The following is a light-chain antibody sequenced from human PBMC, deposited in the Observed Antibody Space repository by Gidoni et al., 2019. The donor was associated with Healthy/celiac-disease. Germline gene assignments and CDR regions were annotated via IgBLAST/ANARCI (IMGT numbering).Light chain of an antibody. CDR3: AAWDDSLHVV. CDR1: SSNIGSNY. Sequence: QSVLTQPPSASGTPGQRVTISCSGSSSNIGSNYVYWYQQLPGTAPNLLIYSNNQRPSGVPDRFSGSKSGTSASLAISGLRSEDEADYYCAAWDDSLHVVFGGGTKLTVL. V-gene: IGLV1-47*02. J-gene: IGLJ2*01. CDR2: SNN.